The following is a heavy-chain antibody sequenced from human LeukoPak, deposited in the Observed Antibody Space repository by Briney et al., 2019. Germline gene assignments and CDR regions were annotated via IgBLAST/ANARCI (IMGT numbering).Heavy chain of an antibody. V-gene: IGHV3-30*02. CDR3: AKDHGGATGYFDY. Sequence: GGSLRLSCAASVFTFSSYGMHWVRQAPGKGLEWVAFIRYDGSNKYYADSVKGRFTISRDNSKNTLYLQMNSLRAEDTAVYYCAKDHGGATGYFDYWGQGTLVTVSS. CDR1: VFTFSSYG. CDR2: IRYDGSNK. J-gene: IGHJ4*02. D-gene: IGHD1-26*01.